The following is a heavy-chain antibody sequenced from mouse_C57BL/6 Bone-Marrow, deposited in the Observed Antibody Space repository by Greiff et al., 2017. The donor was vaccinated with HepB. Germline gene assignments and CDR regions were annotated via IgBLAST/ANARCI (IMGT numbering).Heavy chain of an antibody. CDR3: ARCFDDGRGPWFAY. CDR2: IDPSDSET. CDR1: GYTFTSYW. D-gene: IGHD2-3*01. J-gene: IGHJ3*01. Sequence: QVQLKQPGAELVRPGSSVKLSCKASGYTFTSYWMHWVKQRPIQGLEWIGNIDPSDSETHYNQKFKDKATLTVDKSSSTAYMQLSSLTSEDSAVYYCARCFDDGRGPWFAYWGQGTLVTVSA. V-gene: IGHV1-52*01.